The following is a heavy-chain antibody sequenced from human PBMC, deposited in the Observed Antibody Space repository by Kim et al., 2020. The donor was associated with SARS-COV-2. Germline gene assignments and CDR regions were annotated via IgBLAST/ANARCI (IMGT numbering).Heavy chain of an antibody. V-gene: IGHV3-30*07. Sequence: DSVKGRFTISRDNSKNTLYLQMNSLRAEDTAVYYCARVTYGSGDYNWFDPWGQGTLVTVSS. J-gene: IGHJ5*02. CDR3: ARVTYGSGDYNWFDP. D-gene: IGHD3-10*01.